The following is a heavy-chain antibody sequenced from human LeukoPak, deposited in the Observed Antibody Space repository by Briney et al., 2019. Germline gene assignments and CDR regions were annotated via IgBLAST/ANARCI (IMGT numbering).Heavy chain of an antibody. CDR3: ARVYGSEWELREEDAFDI. CDR1: GYTFTSYG. CDR2: ISAYNGNT. V-gene: IGHV1-18*01. Sequence: ASVKVSCKTSGYTFTSYGISWVRQAPGQGLEWMGWISAYNGNTNYAQKLQGRVTMTTDTSTSTAYMELRSLRSDDTAVYYCARVYGSEWELREEDAFDIWGQGTMVTVSS. J-gene: IGHJ3*02. D-gene: IGHD1-26*01.